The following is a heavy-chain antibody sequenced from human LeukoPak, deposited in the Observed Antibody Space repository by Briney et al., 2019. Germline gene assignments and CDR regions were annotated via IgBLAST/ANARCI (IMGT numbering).Heavy chain of an antibody. J-gene: IGHJ1*01. CDR1: GYTFTGYY. Sequence: ASVKVSCKASGYTFTGYYMHWVRQAPGQGLEWMGWINPNSGGTNYAQKFQGWATMTRDTSISTAYMELSRLRSDDTAVYYCAREMGELPDGDFQHWGQGTLVTVSS. CDR2: INPNSGGT. CDR3: AREMGELPDGDFQH. V-gene: IGHV1-2*04. D-gene: IGHD1-26*01.